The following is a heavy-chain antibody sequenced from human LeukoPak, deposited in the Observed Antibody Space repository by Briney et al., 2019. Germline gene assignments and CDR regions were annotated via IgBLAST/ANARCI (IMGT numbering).Heavy chain of an antibody. D-gene: IGHD2-15*01. CDR2: IKSDVSST. V-gene: IGHV3-74*01. J-gene: IGHJ4*02. Sequence: PVGSLRLSCAASGFTFRKYWMHWVRQAPGKGLVWVSRIKSDVSSTSYAACEKGRFTISRDNAKNTLYLQMNSLRAEDTAVYFCARDTSLYCSGGSCFSDYFDYWGQGTLVTVSS. CDR3: ARDTSLYCSGGSCFSDYFDY. CDR1: GFTFRKYW.